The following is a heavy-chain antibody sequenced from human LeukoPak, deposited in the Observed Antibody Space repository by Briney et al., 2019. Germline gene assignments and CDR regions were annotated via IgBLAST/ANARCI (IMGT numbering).Heavy chain of an antibody. CDR2: IIPIFGTA. J-gene: IGHJ4*02. D-gene: IGHD6-6*01. V-gene: IGHV1-69*01. Sequence: SVKVSCKASGGTFSSYAISWVRQAPGQGLEWMGGIIPIFGTANYAQKFQGRVTITADESTSTAYMELSSLRSEDTAVYYCARDGRGIAARPGYFDYWGQGTLVTVSS. CDR3: ARDGRGIAARPGYFDY. CDR1: GGTFSSYA.